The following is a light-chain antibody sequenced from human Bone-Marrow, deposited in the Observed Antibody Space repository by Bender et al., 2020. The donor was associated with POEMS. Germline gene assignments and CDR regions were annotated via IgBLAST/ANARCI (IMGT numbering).Light chain of an antibody. CDR1: TNDADTFAY. J-gene: IGLJ2*01. CDR3: SSYFTSDNPVV. Sequence: QSALTQPASVSGSPGQSVTISCTGTTNDADTFAYVSWYQQHPGEAPKLLIYDVSYRPSGVPARFSGSKSGNTASLTLSGLQAEDEATYFCSSYFTSDNPVVFGGGTKVTVL. V-gene: IGLV2-8*01. CDR2: DVS.